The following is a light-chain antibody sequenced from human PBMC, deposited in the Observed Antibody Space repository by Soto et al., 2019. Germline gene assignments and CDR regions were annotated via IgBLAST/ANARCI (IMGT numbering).Light chain of an antibody. CDR2: DND. CDR3: GAWDSSLGAIYV. Sequence: QSVLTQPPSVSAAPGQTVTISCSGSSSNIGNNYVSWYQQLPGTAPRLLIYDNDKRPSGIPDRFSGSKSGTSASLGITGLQTGDEADYYCGAWDSSLGAIYVFGTGTKLTVL. V-gene: IGLV1-51*01. CDR1: SSNIGNNY. J-gene: IGLJ1*01.